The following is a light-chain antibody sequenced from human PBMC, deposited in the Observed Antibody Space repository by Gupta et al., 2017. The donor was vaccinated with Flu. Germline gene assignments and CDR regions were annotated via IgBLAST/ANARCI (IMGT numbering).Light chain of an antibody. J-gene: IGKJ1*01. CDR2: CAS. V-gene: IGKV4-1*01. CDR1: QSVLYSSNDRSY. CDR3: QQYWSWPWT. Sequence: DIVIPPSPDSLAVSLGEKATINCKSSQSVLYSSNDRSYLAWYQQKPGQPPRLLIYCASTRESGVPDRFSGSGSGTDFTLTISSLEAEDVAVYYCQQYWSWPWTFGQGTKVEIK.